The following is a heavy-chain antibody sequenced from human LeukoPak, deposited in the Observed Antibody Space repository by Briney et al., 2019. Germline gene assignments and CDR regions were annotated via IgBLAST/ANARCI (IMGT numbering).Heavy chain of an antibody. CDR1: GFIFSSYS. V-gene: IGHV3-21*01. Sequence: GGSLRLSCAASGFIFSSYSMNWVRQAPGKGLEWVSSLSFVTTYIYYAESVKGRFTISRDNAKNSLYMKMNSLRAEDTAVYYCARAADHHGGFDYWGQGTLVTVSS. CDR2: LSFVTTYI. D-gene: IGHD3-16*01. J-gene: IGHJ4*02. CDR3: ARAADHHGGFDY.